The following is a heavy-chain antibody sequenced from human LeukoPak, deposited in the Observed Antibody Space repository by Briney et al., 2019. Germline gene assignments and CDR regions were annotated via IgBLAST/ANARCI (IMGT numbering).Heavy chain of an antibody. CDR1: GFTFSSYA. D-gene: IGHD3-22*01. CDR2: IKSKTDGGTT. V-gene: IGHV3-15*01. J-gene: IGHJ4*02. Sequence: TGGSLRLSCAASGFTFSSYAMHWVRQAPGKGLEWVGRIKSKTDGGTTDYAAPVKGRFTISRDDSKNTLYLQMNSLKTEDTAVYYCTTDVSEEQLWFDYDSSRRYFDYWGQGTLVTVSS. CDR3: TTDVSEEQLWFDYDSSRRYFDY.